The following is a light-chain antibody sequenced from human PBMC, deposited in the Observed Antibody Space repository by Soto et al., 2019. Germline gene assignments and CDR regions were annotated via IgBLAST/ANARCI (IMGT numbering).Light chain of an antibody. CDR3: QQSYSTLLFT. V-gene: IGKV1-39*01. CDR1: QSISSY. Sequence: DIQMTQSPSSLSASVGDRVTITCRASQSISSYLNWYQQKPGKAPKLLIYAASSLQSGVPSRFSGSGSGTDFTLTISSLQPEDFVTYYCQQSYSTLLFTFGPGTEVDIK. J-gene: IGKJ3*01. CDR2: AAS.